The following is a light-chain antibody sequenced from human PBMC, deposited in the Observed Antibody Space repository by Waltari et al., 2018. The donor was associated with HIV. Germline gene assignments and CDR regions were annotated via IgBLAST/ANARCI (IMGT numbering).Light chain of an antibody. V-gene: IGKV1-5*03. Sequence: DIQMTQSPSTLSASVGDRVTITCRASQSINNWLAWYQQKPGKAPKVLIYKASSLESGVPSRFSGSGSGTEFTLTISSLQPDDFATYYCQQYYNYRWTFGQGTRVEIK. CDR1: QSINNW. CDR3: QQYYNYRWT. CDR2: KAS. J-gene: IGKJ1*01.